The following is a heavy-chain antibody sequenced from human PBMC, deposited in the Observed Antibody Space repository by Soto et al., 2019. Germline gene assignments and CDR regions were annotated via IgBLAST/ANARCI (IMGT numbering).Heavy chain of an antibody. J-gene: IGHJ6*03. CDR1: GFTFSGSA. CDR2: IRSKANSYAT. V-gene: IGHV3-73*01. Sequence: GGSLRLSCAASGFTFSGSAMHWVRQASGKGLEWVGRIRSKANSYATAYAASVKGRFTISRDDSKNTAYLQMNSLKTEDTAVYYCTRPYSGYVPARPFYYYYYYMDVWGKGTTVTVSS. CDR3: TRPYSGYVPARPFYYYYYYMDV. D-gene: IGHD5-12*01.